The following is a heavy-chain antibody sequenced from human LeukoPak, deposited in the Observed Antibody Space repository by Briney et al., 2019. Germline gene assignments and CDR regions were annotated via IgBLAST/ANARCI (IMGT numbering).Heavy chain of an antibody. CDR1: GYTFTSYG. D-gene: IGHD2-2*02. J-gene: IGHJ5*02. Sequence: ASVKVSCKASGYTFTSYGISWVRQAPGQGLEWMGWISAYNGNTNYAQKLQGRVTMTPDTSTSTAYMELRSLRSDDTAVYYCARGYCSSTSCYSNWFDPWGQGTLVTVSS. CDR3: ARGYCSSTSCYSNWFDP. CDR2: ISAYNGNT. V-gene: IGHV1-18*01.